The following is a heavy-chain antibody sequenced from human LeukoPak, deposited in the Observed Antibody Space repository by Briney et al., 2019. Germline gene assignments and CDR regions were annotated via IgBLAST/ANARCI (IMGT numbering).Heavy chain of an antibody. V-gene: IGHV4-34*01. CDR1: GGSFSGYY. D-gene: IGHD2-15*01. CDR2: INHSGST. CDR3: ARRVPHSDFFDA. Sequence: KSSETLSLTCAVYGGSFSGYYWTWIRQPPGKGLEWIGEINHSGSTNYNPSLKSRVTISVDSSKNQFSLKLNSLIAADTAVYYCARRVPHSDFFDAWGQGTLVTVSS. J-gene: IGHJ5*02.